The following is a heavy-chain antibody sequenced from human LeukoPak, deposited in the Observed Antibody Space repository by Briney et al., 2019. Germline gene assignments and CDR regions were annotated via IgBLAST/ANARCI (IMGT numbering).Heavy chain of an antibody. J-gene: IGHJ3*02. CDR3: ARVRGSFTRGAFDI. D-gene: IGHD1-26*01. CDR2: IYYSGGT. V-gene: IGHV4-59*01. CDR1: GGSISSYY. Sequence: SETLSLTCTVSGGSISSYYWSWIRQPPGKGLEWIGYIYYSGGTNYNPSLKSRVTISVDTSKNQFSLKLSSVTAADTAVYYCARVRGSFTRGAFDIWGQGTMVTVSS.